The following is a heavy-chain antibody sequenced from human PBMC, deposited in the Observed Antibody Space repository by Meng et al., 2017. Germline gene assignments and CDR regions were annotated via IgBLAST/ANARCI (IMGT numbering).Heavy chain of an antibody. D-gene: IGHD3-10*01. Sequence: SETLSLTCTVSDGSISSGGYYWSWIRQHPGKGLELIGYIYYSGSTYYNPSLKSRVTISVDTSKNQFSLKLSSVTAADTAVYYCARGGAVWFGDGMDVWGQGTKVTVSS. CDR1: DGSISSGGYY. CDR2: IYYSGST. J-gene: IGHJ6*02. CDR3: ARGGAVWFGDGMDV. V-gene: IGHV4-31*03.